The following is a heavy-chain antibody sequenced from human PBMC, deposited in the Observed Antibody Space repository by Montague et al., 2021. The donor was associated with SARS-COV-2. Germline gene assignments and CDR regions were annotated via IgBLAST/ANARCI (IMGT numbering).Heavy chain of an antibody. CDR1: GASVSSGNSY. Sequence: SETLSLTCTVSGASVSSGNSYWNWIRQPPGKGLEWIGYISYSGSTNYSPSLKSRVTISVDTSKNQLSLKVISATAADTAVYYCARSGYESVGYNYIYQDWGQGTLVTVSS. CDR2: ISYSGST. V-gene: IGHV4-61*01. D-gene: IGHD3-22*01. J-gene: IGHJ4*02. CDR3: ARSGYESVGYNYIYQD.